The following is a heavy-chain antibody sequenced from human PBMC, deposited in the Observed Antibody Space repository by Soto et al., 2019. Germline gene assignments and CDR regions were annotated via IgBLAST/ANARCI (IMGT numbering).Heavy chain of an antibody. Sequence: QVHLVQSGPEVKKPGSSVKVSRKDSGGLFSSFAISWVRQAPGQGLEWLGGIIPVFGTTNYAEKFQGRLTITADESTNTAYMELSSLGSGDTAMYYCARGGGPYVWFNEFWGQGTLVTVSS. CDR2: IIPVFGTT. J-gene: IGHJ4*02. V-gene: IGHV1-69*01. CDR1: GGLFSSFA. CDR3: ARGGGPYVWFNEF. D-gene: IGHD3-16*01.